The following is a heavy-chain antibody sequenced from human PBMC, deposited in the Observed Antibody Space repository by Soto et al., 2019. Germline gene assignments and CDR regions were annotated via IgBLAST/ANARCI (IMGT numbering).Heavy chain of an antibody. CDR2: IWYDGSNK. D-gene: IGHD6-19*01. J-gene: IGHJ4*02. Sequence: GGSLRLSCAASGFTFSSYGMHWVRQAPGKELEWVAVIWYDGSNKYYADSVKGRFTISRDNSKNTLYLQMNSLRAEDTAVYYCAVEADSSGWSYFDYWGQGTLVTVSS. CDR3: AVEADSSGWSYFDY. V-gene: IGHV3-33*01. CDR1: GFTFSSYG.